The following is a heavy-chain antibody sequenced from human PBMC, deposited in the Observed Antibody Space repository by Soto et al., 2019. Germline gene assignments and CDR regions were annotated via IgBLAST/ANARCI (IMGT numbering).Heavy chain of an antibody. V-gene: IGHV3-30*18. J-gene: IGHJ6*02. D-gene: IGHD2-2*01. CDR2: ISYDGSNK. CDR1: GFTFSSYG. Sequence: VGSLRLSCAASGFTFSSYGMHWVRQAPGKGLEWVAVISYDGSNKYYADSVKGRFTISRDNSKNTLYLQMNSLRAEDTAVYYCAKDAVPAAPYYYYGMDVWGQGTTVTVSS. CDR3: AKDAVPAAPYYYYGMDV.